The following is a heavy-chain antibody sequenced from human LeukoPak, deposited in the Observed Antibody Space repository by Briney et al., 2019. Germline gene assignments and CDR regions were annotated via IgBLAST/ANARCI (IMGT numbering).Heavy chain of an antibody. J-gene: IGHJ4*02. CDR1: GFTFSDHY. CDR3: SRDPRGGDF. Sequence: GGSLRLSCAASGFTFSDHYMTWFRQAPGKGLEWLSYISRTSSDIKYADPVKGRFTISRDNGMNSLYLQMNSLRVEDTAVYYCSRDPRGGDFWGQGTLVTVSS. V-gene: IGHV3-11*05. D-gene: IGHD5-12*01. CDR2: ISRTSSDI.